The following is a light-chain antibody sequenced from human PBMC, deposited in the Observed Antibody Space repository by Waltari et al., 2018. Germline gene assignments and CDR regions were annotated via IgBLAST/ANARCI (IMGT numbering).Light chain of an antibody. V-gene: IGLV3-1*01. Sequence: SYDLTQPPSVSVSPGQTANITCSGDTLGDRYSCWYQKKPGQSPVLVIYQHNKRPSGLPERFSGSNAANRATLTISGTQAMDEADYYGQAWDRSTVVFGGGTKLTVL. CDR1: TLGDRY. CDR2: QHN. J-gene: IGLJ2*01. CDR3: QAWDRSTVV.